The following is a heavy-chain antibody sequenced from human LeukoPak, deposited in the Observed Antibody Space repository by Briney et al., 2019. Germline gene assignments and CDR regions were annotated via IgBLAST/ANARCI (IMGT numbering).Heavy chain of an antibody. J-gene: IGHJ5*02. CDR3: ARVPVTVAGNNWFDP. CDR1: GGSISSYY. D-gene: IGHD6-19*01. CDR2: IYYSGST. V-gene: IGHV4-59*01. Sequence: SETLSLTCTVSGGSISSYYWSWIQQPPGKGLEWIGYIYYSGSTNYNPSLKSRVTISVDTSKNQFSLKLSSVTAADTAVYYCARVPVTVAGNNWFDPWGQGTLVTVSS.